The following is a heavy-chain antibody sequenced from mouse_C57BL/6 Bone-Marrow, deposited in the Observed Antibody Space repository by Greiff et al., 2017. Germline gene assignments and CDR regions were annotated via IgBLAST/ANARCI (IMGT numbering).Heavy chain of an antibody. J-gene: IGHJ2*01. CDR2: IDPSDSYS. CDR1: GYTFTSYW. D-gene: IGHD1-1*01. Sequence: QVQLQQPGAGLVRPGTSVKLSCKASGYTFTSYWMHWVKQRPGQGLEWIGVIDPSDSYSNYNQKFKGKATLTVDTSSSTAYMQLSSLTSEDSAVYYCAREGDTHGSSYRGFFDYWGQGTTLTVSS. CDR3: AREGDTHGSSYRGFFDY. V-gene: IGHV1-59*01.